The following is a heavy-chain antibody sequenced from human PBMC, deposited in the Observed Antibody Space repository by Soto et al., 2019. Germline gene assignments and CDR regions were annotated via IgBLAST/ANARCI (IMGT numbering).Heavy chain of an antibody. J-gene: IGHJ4*02. CDR3: ATEPIYYNDGSGYYPLGH. V-gene: IGHV1-18*04. CDR2: ISAHNGDT. CDR1: GYSFATYG. Sequence: QVQLVQSGAEVKKPGASVKFSCKASGYSFATYGFSWVRQAPGQGLECVGWISAHNGDTHYSQKFQGRVTVTTDTSTNTGYMELRSLTSDDTAVYFCATEPIYYNDGSGYYPLGHWGQGTLVTVSS. D-gene: IGHD3-22*01.